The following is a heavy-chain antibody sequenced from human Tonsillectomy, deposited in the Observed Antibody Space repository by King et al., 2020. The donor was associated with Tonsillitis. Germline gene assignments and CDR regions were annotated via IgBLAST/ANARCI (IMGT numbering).Heavy chain of an antibody. CDR3: ARIYDTSGYYFAHFDV. Sequence: QLQESGPRLVKPSETLSLTCTVSGGSISSSTYYWAWIRQPPGKGLDWIGTISYRGSTFYNSFLKSRVSISVDTSKNQLSLKLSSVTAADTAVYYFARIYDTSGYYFAHFDVWGRGALVTVSA. J-gene: IGHJ2*01. CDR2: ISYRGST. V-gene: IGHV4-39*01. D-gene: IGHD3-22*01. CDR1: GGSISSSTYY.